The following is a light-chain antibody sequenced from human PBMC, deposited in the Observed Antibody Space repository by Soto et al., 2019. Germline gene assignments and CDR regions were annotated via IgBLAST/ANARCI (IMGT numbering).Light chain of an antibody. CDR2: DVS. J-gene: IGLJ1*01. CDR3: CSYAGSSYG. CDR1: STDVGGYNY. Sequence: QSALTQPRSVSGSPGQSVTISCTRTSTDVGGYNYVSWYQQHPGKAPKLMVYDVSKRPSGVPDRFSGSKSGNTASLTSSGLQAEDEADYYCCSYAGSSYGFGTGTKVTVL. V-gene: IGLV2-11*01.